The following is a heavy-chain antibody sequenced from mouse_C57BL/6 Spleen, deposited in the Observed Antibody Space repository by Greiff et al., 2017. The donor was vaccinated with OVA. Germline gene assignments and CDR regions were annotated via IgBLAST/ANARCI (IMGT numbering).Heavy chain of an antibody. D-gene: IGHD1-1*01. CDR3: ARMNYGSSSYYFDY. Sequence: EVQLVESGPELVKPGASVKIPCKASGYTFTDYNMDWVKQSHGKSLEWIGDINPNNGGTIYNQKFKGKATLTVDKSSSTAYMELRSLTSEDTAVYYCARMNYGSSSYYFDYWGQGTTLTVSS. V-gene: IGHV1-18*01. J-gene: IGHJ2*01. CDR2: INPNNGGT. CDR1: GYTFTDYN.